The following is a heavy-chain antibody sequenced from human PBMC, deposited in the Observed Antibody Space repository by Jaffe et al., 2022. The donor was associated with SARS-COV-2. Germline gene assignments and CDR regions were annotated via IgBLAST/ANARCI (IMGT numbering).Heavy chain of an antibody. V-gene: IGHV3-49*03. CDR2: IRRKAYGGST. D-gene: IGHD3-9*01. CDR1: GFTSGDYA. J-gene: IGHJ4*02. Sequence: EVKLVESGGGLVQPGRSLRLSCTASGFTSGDYAMSWCRQAPGKGLEWVGLIRRKAYGGSTEYAASVRGRFTISRDDSKSIVYLEMNSLKAEDTAVFYCARAAQPGGAGYFIDNWGQGTLVTVSS. CDR3: ARAAQPGGAGYFIDN.